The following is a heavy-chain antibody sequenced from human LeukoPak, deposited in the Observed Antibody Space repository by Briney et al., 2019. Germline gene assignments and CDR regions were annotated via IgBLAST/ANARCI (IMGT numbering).Heavy chain of an antibody. CDR3: ARDAGDYYDSSGYYDPGVTN. Sequence: PSETLSLTCTVSGGSISSDYWNWIRQPPGKGLEWIGEINHSGSTNYNPSLKSRVTISVDTSKNQFSLKLSSVTAADTAVYYCARDAGDYYDSSGYYDPGVTNWGQGTLVTVSS. V-gene: IGHV4-34*01. J-gene: IGHJ4*02. D-gene: IGHD3-22*01. CDR1: GGSISSDY. CDR2: INHSGST.